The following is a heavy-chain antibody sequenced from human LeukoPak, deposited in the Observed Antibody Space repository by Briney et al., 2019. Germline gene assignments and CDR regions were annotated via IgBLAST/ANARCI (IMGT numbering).Heavy chain of an antibody. CDR1: GFTFSSYA. D-gene: IGHD3-22*01. V-gene: IGHV3-30-3*01. J-gene: IGHJ4*02. CDR3: AGAKESYYDKSGYFPLDY. CDR2: ISYDGSNK. Sequence: GGFLRLSCAASGFTFSSYAMHWVRQAPGKGLEWVAVISYDGSNKYYADSVKGRFTISRDTSKNTLFLHLTSLRAEDTAMYYCAGAKESYYDKSGYFPLDYWGQGTLVTVSS.